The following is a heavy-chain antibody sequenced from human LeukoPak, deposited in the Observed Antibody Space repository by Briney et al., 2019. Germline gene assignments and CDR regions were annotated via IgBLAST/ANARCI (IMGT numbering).Heavy chain of an antibody. Sequence: ASVKVSCKASGYTFTDYYMHWVRQAPGQGFEWMGWINPNDGDTYYAQKFQGRVTMTRDTSINTAHMEVSRLRSDDTAVYYCARANFLYCSSSSCLFDYWGQGTLVIVSS. CDR3: ARANFLYCSSSSCLFDY. CDR1: GYTFTDYY. CDR2: INPNDGDT. D-gene: IGHD2-2*01. V-gene: IGHV1-2*02. J-gene: IGHJ4*02.